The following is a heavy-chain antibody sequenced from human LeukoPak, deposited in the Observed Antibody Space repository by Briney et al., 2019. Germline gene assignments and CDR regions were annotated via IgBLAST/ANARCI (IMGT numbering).Heavy chain of an antibody. CDR1: GFTFSSYS. Sequence: GGSLRLSCAASGFTFSSYSMNWVRQAPGKGLEWVSYISSLSGTIYYADSVKGRFIISRDNAQNSLFLQMNSLRAEDTAVYYCARWKRNYDILTGYLSHWGQGTLVTVSS. V-gene: IGHV3-48*01. CDR2: ISSLSGTI. CDR3: ARWKRNYDILTGYLSH. J-gene: IGHJ4*02. D-gene: IGHD3-9*01.